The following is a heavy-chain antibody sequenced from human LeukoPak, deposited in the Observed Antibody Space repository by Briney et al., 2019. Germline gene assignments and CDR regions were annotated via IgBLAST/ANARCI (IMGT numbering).Heavy chain of an antibody. D-gene: IGHD2-2*02. CDR2: ISGSGGST. Sequence: GGSLRLSCAASGFTFSSYAMSWVRQAPGKGLEWVSAISGSGGSTYYADSVKGRFTISRDNSKNTLYLQMNSLIVEDTAVYYCTKPDCPSTSCYTLDYWGQGILVTVSS. CDR3: TKPDCPSTSCYTLDY. V-gene: IGHV3-23*01. J-gene: IGHJ4*02. CDR1: GFTFSSYA.